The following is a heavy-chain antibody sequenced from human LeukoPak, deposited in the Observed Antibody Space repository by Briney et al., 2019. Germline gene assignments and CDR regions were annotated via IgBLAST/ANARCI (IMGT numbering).Heavy chain of an antibody. CDR2: IKQDGSEK. J-gene: IGHJ4*02. CDR3: TTTITAPRAIDH. Sequence: GGSLRLSCAASGFTFSSYWMSWVRQAPGKGLEWVANIKQDGSEKYYVDSVKGRFTISRDNAKNSLYLQMNSLRAEDTAVYYCTTTITAPRAIDHWGQGTLVTVSS. V-gene: IGHV3-7*01. D-gene: IGHD5-12*01. CDR1: GFTFSSYW.